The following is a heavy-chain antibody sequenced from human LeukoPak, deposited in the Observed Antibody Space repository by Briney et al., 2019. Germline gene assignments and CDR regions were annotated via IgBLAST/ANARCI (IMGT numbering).Heavy chain of an antibody. CDR1: HDSFISYY. Sequence: SGTLSLTCTVSHDSFISYYWNWIRQPPGKGLEWIGYIYSSGNTDYNPALKSRVTMSMDTSRNQFSLKLRSVTAADTAIYYCARDEGIAAQFDYWGQGALVTVSS. J-gene: IGHJ4*02. CDR3: ARDEGIAAQFDY. CDR2: IYSSGNT. D-gene: IGHD6-6*01. V-gene: IGHV4-59*01.